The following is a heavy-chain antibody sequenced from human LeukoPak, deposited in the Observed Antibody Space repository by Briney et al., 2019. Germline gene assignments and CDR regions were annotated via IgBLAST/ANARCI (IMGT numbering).Heavy chain of an antibody. CDR1: GFSFSTYA. CDR2: ISGGGGST. V-gene: IGHV3-23*01. Sequence: GGSLRLSCTASGFSFSTYAMNWVRQAPGKGLEWVSTISGGGGSTFYADSVKGRFTISRDNAKNSLYLQMNSLRAEDTAVYYCAELGITMIGGVWGKGTTVTISS. J-gene: IGHJ6*04. CDR3: AELGITMIGGV. D-gene: IGHD3-10*02.